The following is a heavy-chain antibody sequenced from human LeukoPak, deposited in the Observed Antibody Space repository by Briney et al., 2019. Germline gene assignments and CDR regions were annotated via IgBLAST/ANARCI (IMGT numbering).Heavy chain of an antibody. CDR1: GGSISRYY. V-gene: IGHV4-59*01. CDR2: IYYSGST. D-gene: IGHD1-26*01. Sequence: SETLSLTCTVSGGSISRYYWTWIRQPPGKGLEWIGFIYYSGSTNYHPSLKSRVIMSVDTSKNQFSLKLNSVTAADTAVYYCARDREVGATGYYFDYWGQGTLVTVSS. CDR3: ARDREVGATGYYFDY. J-gene: IGHJ4*02.